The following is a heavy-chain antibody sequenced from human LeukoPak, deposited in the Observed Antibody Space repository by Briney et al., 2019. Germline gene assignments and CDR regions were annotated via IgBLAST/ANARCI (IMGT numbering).Heavy chain of an antibody. Sequence: GGFLRLSCAASGFTFSSYAMHWVRQAPGKGLEWVAVISYDGSNKYYADSVKGRFTISRDNSKNTLYLQMNSLRAEDTAVYYCARDLYGSGSSPYYFDYWGQGTLVTVSS. V-gene: IGHV3-30-3*01. J-gene: IGHJ4*02. D-gene: IGHD3-10*01. CDR2: ISYDGSNK. CDR1: GFTFSSYA. CDR3: ARDLYGSGSSPYYFDY.